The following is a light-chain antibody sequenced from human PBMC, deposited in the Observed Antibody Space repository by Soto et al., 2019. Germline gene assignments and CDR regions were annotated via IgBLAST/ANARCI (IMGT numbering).Light chain of an antibody. CDR2: WAS. V-gene: IGKV4-1*01. CDR3: QQYYSSPLT. CDR1: QSVLSSSNNKNF. Sequence: DIVMTQSPDSLAVSLGERATINCKSSQSVLSSSNNKNFLAWYQQKPRQPPKLLINWASTRASGVPDRFSGSGSGTDFTLTISSLQAGDVAVYYCQQYYSSPLTFGQGTKVEIK. J-gene: IGKJ1*01.